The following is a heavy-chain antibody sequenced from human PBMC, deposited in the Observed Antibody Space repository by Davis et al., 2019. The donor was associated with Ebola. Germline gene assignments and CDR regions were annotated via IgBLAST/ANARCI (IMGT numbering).Heavy chain of an antibody. V-gene: IGHV3-21*01. D-gene: IGHD4-23*01. Sequence: GESLKISCAASGFTFSSYSMNWVRQAPGKGLEWVSSISSSSSYIYYADSVKGRFTISRDNAKNSLYLQMNSLRAEDAAVYYCARDNDYGGGWGQGTLVTVSS. CDR2: ISSSSSYI. CDR1: GFTFSSYS. J-gene: IGHJ4*02. CDR3: ARDNDYGGG.